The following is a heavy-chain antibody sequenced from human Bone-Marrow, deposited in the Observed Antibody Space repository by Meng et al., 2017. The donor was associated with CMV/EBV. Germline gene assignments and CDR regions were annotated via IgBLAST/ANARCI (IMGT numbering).Heavy chain of an antibody. Sequence: ESLKISCAASGFSVSSYYVSWVRQGPGKGLEWIGEINHSGSTNYNPSLKSRVAISVDTSKNQFSLKLSSVTAADTAVYYCARVQWLVPDYWGQGTLVTVSS. J-gene: IGHJ4*02. D-gene: IGHD6-19*01. CDR1: GFSVSSYY. CDR2: INHSGST. V-gene: IGHV4-34*01. CDR3: ARVQWLVPDY.